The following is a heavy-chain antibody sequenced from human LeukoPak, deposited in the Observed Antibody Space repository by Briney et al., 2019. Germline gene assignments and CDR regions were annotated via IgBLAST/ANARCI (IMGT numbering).Heavy chain of an antibody. D-gene: IGHD3-16*01. V-gene: IGHV1-8*01. CDR1: GYTFTSYD. CDR3: ARATGGTPNH. CDR2: MNPNSGNT. Sequence: ASVTVSCTASGYTFTSYDINWVRQAPGQGLEWMGWMNPNSGNTGYAQKFQGRVTMTRNTSISTAYMELSSLRSEDTAVYYCARATGGTPNHWGQGTLVTVSS. J-gene: IGHJ5*02.